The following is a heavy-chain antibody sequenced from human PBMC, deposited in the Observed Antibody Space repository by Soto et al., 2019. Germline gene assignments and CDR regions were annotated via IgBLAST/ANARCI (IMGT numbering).Heavy chain of an antibody. CDR2: SSESGGGT. V-gene: IGHV3-23*01. CDR3: EKGGNYYDGMAV. J-gene: IGHJ6*02. CDR1: GFTFSTYA. Sequence: GGSLRLSCAASGFTFSTYAMSWVRQAPGKGLEWVSTSSESGGGTYYADSVKGRFTISRDNSKNTLFLQMNSLRVEDTAVYHCEKGGNYYDGMAVWAQGTTVPVSS.